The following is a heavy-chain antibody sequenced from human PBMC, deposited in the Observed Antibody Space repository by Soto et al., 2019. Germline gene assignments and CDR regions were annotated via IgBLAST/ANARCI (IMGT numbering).Heavy chain of an antibody. D-gene: IGHD2-8*01. Sequence: SVKVSCKASGGTFSSYAISWVLQAPGQGLEWMGGIIPIFGTANYAQKFQGRVTITADKSTSTAYMELSSLRSEDTAVYYCAREDIVPSRWLRLVRWFDPWGQGTLVTVSS. J-gene: IGHJ5*02. V-gene: IGHV1-69*06. CDR2: IIPIFGTA. CDR3: AREDIVPSRWLRLVRWFDP. CDR1: GGTFSSYA.